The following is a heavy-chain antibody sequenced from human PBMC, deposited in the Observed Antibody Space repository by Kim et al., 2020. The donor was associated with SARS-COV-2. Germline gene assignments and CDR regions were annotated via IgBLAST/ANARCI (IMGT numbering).Heavy chain of an antibody. V-gene: IGHV3-74*01. Sequence: GGSLRLFCAVSGLTFSNNWMHWVRQAPGKGLVWVSRINTDGITTAYADSVKGRFTMSRDNGKNTLYLQMNSLRADDTAVYYCARGAAGMSYARGWGHGTPVSVSS. D-gene: IGHD3-16*01. CDR1: GLTFSNNW. CDR3: ARGAAGMSYARG. J-gene: IGHJ4*01. CDR2: INTDGITT.